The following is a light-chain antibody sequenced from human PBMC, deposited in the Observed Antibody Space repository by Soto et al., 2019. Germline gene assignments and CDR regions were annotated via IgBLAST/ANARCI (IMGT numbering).Light chain of an antibody. CDR1: QTVLYFSYNKNY. Sequence: DIVMTQSPYSLAVSLGERATIDCRSSQTVLYFSYNKNYLDWYQQKPGQAPKLLIYWASTRESGVPDRFSGSGSGTDFTLTISSLQEEDVAVYYCQQYFTTPWTFGRGTKVEI. CDR3: QQYFTTPWT. V-gene: IGKV4-1*01. CDR2: WAS. J-gene: IGKJ1*01.